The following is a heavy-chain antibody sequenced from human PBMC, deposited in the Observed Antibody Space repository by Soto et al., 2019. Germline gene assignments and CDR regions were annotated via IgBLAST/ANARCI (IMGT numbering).Heavy chain of an antibody. CDR3: ARSVGGSNVNFDY. Sequence: QVQLVQSGAEVRTPGASVKVSCKASGYTFTSYDINWVRQATGQGPEWMGWMNPDSGNTGYVQKFLGKVTMTRNTAISTDYMELSSLRSEDTAVYYCARSVGGSNVNFDYWGQGTLVTVSS. CDR2: MNPDSGNT. CDR1: GYTFTSYD. J-gene: IGHJ4*02. D-gene: IGHD3-10*01. V-gene: IGHV1-8*01.